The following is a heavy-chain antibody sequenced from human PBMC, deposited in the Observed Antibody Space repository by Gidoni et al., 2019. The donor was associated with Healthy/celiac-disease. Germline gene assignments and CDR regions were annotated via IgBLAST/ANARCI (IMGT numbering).Heavy chain of an antibody. J-gene: IGHJ4*02. Sequence: EVQLVESGGGLVQPGRYLRLSCSASGFTFDDYAMHWVRQAPGKGLEWVSGISWNSGSIGYADSVKGRFTISRDNAKNSLYLQMNSLRAEDTALYYCAKSRRIAVAGTIDYWGQGTLVTVSS. D-gene: IGHD6-19*01. CDR2: ISWNSGSI. CDR3: AKSRRIAVAGTIDY. V-gene: IGHV3-9*01. CDR1: GFTFDDYA.